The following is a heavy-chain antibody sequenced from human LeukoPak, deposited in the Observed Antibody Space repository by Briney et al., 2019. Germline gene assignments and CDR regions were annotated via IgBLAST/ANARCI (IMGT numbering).Heavy chain of an antibody. D-gene: IGHD3-10*01. CDR3: AKGDYYGSGSTFKNGMDV. CDR1: GFTFSSYA. CDR2: VTASAGNT. J-gene: IGHJ6*02. V-gene: IGHV3-23*01. Sequence: SGGSLRLSCAASGFTFSSYAMSWVRQAPGKGLEWVSAVTASAGNTYYADSVKGRFTISRDNSKNTLYLQVNSLRAEDTAVYYCAKGDYYGSGSTFKNGMDVWGQGTTVTVSS.